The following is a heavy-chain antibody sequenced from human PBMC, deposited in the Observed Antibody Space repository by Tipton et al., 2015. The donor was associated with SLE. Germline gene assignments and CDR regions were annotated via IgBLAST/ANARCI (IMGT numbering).Heavy chain of an antibody. CDR1: GGSISSHY. Sequence: TLSLTCTVSGGSISSHYWSWIRQPPGKGLEWIGYIYNSGSGHYNPSLKSRVTISVDTSKNQFSLKLSSVSAADTAVYYCARSDYYDSSGYYSYAFDIWGQGTMVTVSS. D-gene: IGHD3-22*01. J-gene: IGHJ3*02. V-gene: IGHV4-59*11. CDR2: IYNSGSG. CDR3: ARSDYYDSSGYYSYAFDI.